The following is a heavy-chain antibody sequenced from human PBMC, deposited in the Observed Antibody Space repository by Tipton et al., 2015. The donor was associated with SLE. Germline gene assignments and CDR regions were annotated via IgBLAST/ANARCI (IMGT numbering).Heavy chain of an antibody. CDR1: GDSINSYY. J-gene: IGHJ6*02. CDR2: IYYREGT. V-gene: IGHV4-59*08. D-gene: IGHD6-19*01. CDR3: ARHHGSGWLYGLDV. Sequence: TLSLTCTVSGDSINSYYWSWIRQPPGEGLEWIGYIYYREGTNYSPSLKSRLTISLDASKNRLSLKLSSVTAADTAVYYCARHHGSGWLYGLDVWGQGTTVTVSS.